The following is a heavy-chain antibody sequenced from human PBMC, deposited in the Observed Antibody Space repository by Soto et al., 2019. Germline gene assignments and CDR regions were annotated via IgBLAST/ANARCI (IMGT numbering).Heavy chain of an antibody. V-gene: IGHV4-31*03. D-gene: IGHD3-22*01. Sequence: QVQLQESGPGLVKPSQTLSLTCTVSDGSISSGGYYWSWIRQHPGKGLEWIGYIYYSGSTYYNPSLKSRVTISVDTSKNQFSLKLSSVTAADTAVYYCARGDEAYDSSGYPRDAFDIWGQGTMVTVSS. CDR1: DGSISSGGYY. CDR2: IYYSGST. J-gene: IGHJ3*02. CDR3: ARGDEAYDSSGYPRDAFDI.